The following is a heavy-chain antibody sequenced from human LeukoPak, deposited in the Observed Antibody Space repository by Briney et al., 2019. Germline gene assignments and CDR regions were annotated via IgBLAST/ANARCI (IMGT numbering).Heavy chain of an antibody. CDR1: GGSISSFY. V-gene: IGHV4-59*05. J-gene: IGHJ4*02. CDR3: ATYYDSSGYYLDY. CDR2: IYYSGST. D-gene: IGHD3-22*01. Sequence: SETLSLTCTVSGGSISSFYWSWIRQPAGKGLEWIGSIYYSGSTYYNPSLKSRVTISVDTSKNQFSLKLSSVTAADTAVYYCATYYDSSGYYLDYWGQGTLVTVSS.